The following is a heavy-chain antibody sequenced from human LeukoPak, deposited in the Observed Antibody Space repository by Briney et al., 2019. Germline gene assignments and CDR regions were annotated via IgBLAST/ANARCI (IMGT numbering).Heavy chain of an antibody. V-gene: IGHV3-74*01. CDR3: VRLRRNSDRSYYYYYYDS. CDR2: ISSDESST. CDR1: GFTFSSYW. J-gene: IGHJ5*01. D-gene: IGHD3-10*01. Sequence: PGGALRLSCAASGFTFSSYWMHWVRQAPGKGLVGVSRISSDESSTSYADSVRGRFTISRDNAKSSLYLQMDSLRAEDTAVYYCVRLRRNSDRSYYYYYYDSWGQGILVTVSS.